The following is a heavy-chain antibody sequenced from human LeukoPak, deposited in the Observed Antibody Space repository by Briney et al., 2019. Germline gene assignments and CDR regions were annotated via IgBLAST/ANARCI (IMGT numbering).Heavy chain of an antibody. D-gene: IGHD3-3*01. V-gene: IGHV4-4*07. J-gene: IGHJ5*02. Sequence: SETLSLTCTVSGGSISSYYWSWIRQPAGKGLEWNGRIYTSGSTNYNPSLKSRVTMSVDTSKNQFSLKLSSVTAADTAVYYCARDTLGLEWLPLTRGFDPWGQGTLVTVSS. CDR3: ARDTLGLEWLPLTRGFDP. CDR2: IYTSGST. CDR1: GGSISSYY.